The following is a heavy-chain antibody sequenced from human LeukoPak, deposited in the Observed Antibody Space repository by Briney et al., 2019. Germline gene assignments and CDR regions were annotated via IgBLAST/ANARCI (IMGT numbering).Heavy chain of an antibody. CDR1: GFTFSTYD. D-gene: IGHD3-10*01. V-gene: IGHV3-13*01. J-gene: IGHJ4*02. CDR2: IDTAGDT. CDR3: ARVAGFGDLDY. Sequence: PGGSLRLSCAASGFTFSTYDMHWVRQATRKGLEWVSTIDTAGDTYYPGSVKGRFTISRENAKNSLYLQMNSLRAGDTAVYFCARVAGFGDLDYWGQGTLVTVST.